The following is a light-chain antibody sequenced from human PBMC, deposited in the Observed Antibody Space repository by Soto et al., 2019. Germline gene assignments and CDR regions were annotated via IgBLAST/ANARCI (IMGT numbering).Light chain of an antibody. V-gene: IGKV2D-29*02. CDR2: EVS. Sequence: DVVMTQTPPSLSVAPGQPASISCNSIXILLHITGETFLFWYLQKPGQSPQLLIYEVSTRVSGVPDRFSGSGSGTDFTLEISRVETDDVGIYYCMQSTQLPPTFGQGTRLEI. CDR1: XILLHITGETF. J-gene: IGKJ5*01. CDR3: MQSTQLPPT.